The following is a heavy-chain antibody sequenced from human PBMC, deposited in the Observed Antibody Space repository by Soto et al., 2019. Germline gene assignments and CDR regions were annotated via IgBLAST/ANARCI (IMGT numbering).Heavy chain of an antibody. CDR3: ARVARTRGDHAFYI. D-gene: IGHD3-16*01. J-gene: IGHJ3*02. Sequence: QTLSLTCAISGDSVSSNSAAWNWIRQSPSRGLEWLGRTYYRSKWYNDYAVSVKSRITINPDTSKNQFSLQLNSVTPEDTAVYYCARVARTRGDHAFYIWGQGTMVTVSS. CDR1: GDSVSSNSAA. CDR2: TYYRSKWYN. V-gene: IGHV6-1*01.